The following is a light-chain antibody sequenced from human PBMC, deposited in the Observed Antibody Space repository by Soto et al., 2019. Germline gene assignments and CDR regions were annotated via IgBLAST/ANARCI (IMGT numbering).Light chain of an antibody. CDR1: QDLRRW. V-gene: IGKV1-12*01. CDR3: QHANSFPHT. Sequence: DIQMTQSPSSVSASVGDRVIITCRASQDLRRWLAWYQQKAGKAPQLLIYATSTLQSGATSRFSGSGSGTEFTLAISSLQPEDFAPSYCQHANSFPHTLGGGTRVEIK. CDR2: ATS. J-gene: IGKJ4*01.